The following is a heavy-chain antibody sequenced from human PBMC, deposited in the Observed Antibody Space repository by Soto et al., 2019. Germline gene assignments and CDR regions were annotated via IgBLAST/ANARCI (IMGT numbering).Heavy chain of an antibody. CDR1: GFTFSSYA. CDR2: ISYDGSNK. CDR3: ARDKDYDSSGGGFDY. J-gene: IGHJ4*02. D-gene: IGHD3-22*01. V-gene: IGHV3-30-3*01. Sequence: QVQLVESGGGVVQPGRSLRLSCAASGFTFSSYAMHWVRQAPGKGLEWVAVISYDGSNKYYADSVKGRFTISRDNSKNTLYLQMNSLRAEDTAVYYCARDKDYDSSGGGFDYWAREPWSPSPQ.